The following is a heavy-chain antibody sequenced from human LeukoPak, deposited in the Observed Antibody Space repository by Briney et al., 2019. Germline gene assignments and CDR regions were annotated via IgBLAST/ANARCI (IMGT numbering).Heavy chain of an antibody. CDR1: GGSVSSPNSY. Sequence: SEALSLTSTVSGGSVSSPNSYWSWIRQPPGKGLEWIGNVYYIGTTSYNSSLKSRVTISVDTSKNQFSLEVTSVTAAHTAVYYCARNTSSSPWFDPWGQGTLVTVSS. D-gene: IGHD6-6*01. CDR3: ARNTSSSPWFDP. CDR2: VYYIGTT. V-gene: IGHV4-61*01. J-gene: IGHJ5*02.